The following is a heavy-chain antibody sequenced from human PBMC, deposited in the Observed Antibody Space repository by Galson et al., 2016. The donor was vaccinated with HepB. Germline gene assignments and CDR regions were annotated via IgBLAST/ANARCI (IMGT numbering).Heavy chain of an antibody. CDR3: ARMAVAGTSVSLDY. Sequence: SVKVSCKASGYTFTSYGISWVRQAPGQGLEWMGWISAYNDNTNYAQKVQGRVTMTTDTSTSTAYMELRSLRSDDTAVYYCARMAVAGTSVSLDYWGQGTLVTVSS. CDR1: GYTFTSYG. J-gene: IGHJ4*02. D-gene: IGHD6-19*01. CDR2: ISAYNDNT. V-gene: IGHV1-18*01.